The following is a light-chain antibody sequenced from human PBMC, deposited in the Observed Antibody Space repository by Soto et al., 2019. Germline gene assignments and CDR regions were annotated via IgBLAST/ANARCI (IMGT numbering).Light chain of an antibody. J-gene: IGKJ5*01. CDR3: QQYNNWPPIT. CDR2: GAS. CDR1: QSVRSN. Sequence: EVLMTQSPATLSVSPGERFTLXXRASQSVRSNLAWYQQKPGQSPRLLXYGASTRATGIPARFSGSGSGTEFTLTISSLQSEDFAVYYCQQYNNWPPITFGQGTRLEIK. V-gene: IGKV3-15*01.